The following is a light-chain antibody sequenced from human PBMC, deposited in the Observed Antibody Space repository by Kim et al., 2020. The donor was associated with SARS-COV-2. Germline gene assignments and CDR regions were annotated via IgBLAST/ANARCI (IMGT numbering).Light chain of an antibody. CDR2: EAF. V-gene: IGKV3-20*01. Sequence: LSPGESATLSCRASQSSRTDDLSWYQQKPGQAPSVLMYEAFSRATDIPDMFSGSGSGTEFTLTISIVEPDDSAVYFCQQYGRSPTFGQGTKVDIK. CDR1: QSSRTDD. CDR3: QQYGRSPT. J-gene: IGKJ1*01.